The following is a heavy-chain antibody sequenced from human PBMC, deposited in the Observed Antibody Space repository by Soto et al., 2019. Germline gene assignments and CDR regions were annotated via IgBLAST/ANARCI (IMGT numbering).Heavy chain of an antibody. CDR2: IIPIFGTA. J-gene: IGHJ5*02. D-gene: IGHD3-3*01. Sequence: QVQLVQSGAEVKKPGSSVKVSCKASGGTFSSYAISWVRQAPGQGLEWMGGIIPIFGTANYAQKVQGRVTITADESTSTAYMELSSLRSEDTAVYYCARVDLYYDFWSGYYWFDPWGQGTLVTVSS. V-gene: IGHV1-69*12. CDR1: GGTFSSYA. CDR3: ARVDLYYDFWSGYYWFDP.